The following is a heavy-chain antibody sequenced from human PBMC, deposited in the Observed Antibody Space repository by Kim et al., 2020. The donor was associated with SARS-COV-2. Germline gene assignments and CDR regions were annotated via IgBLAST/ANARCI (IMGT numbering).Heavy chain of an antibody. CDR3: ARDPGIAVARDYFDY. Sequence: GGSLRLSCAASGFTFSSYWMSWVRQAPGKGLEWVANIKQDGSEKYYVDSVKGRFTISRDNAKNSLYLQMNSLRAEDTAVYYCARDPGIAVARDYFDYWGQGTLVTVSS. V-gene: IGHV3-7*01. CDR2: IKQDGSEK. J-gene: IGHJ4*02. CDR1: GFTFSSYW. D-gene: IGHD6-19*01.